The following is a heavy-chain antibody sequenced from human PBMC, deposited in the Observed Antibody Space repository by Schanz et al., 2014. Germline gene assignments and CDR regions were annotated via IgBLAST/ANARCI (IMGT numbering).Heavy chain of an antibody. J-gene: IGHJ6*02. CDR2: ISASGGST. CDR3: AKARRKSNCSGGRCFHYSYYGMDV. D-gene: IGHD2-15*01. CDR1: GFTFNSYA. Sequence: VQLVESGGGVVQPGRSLRLSCAASGFTFNSYAMTWVRQAPGKGLEWVSTISASGGSTYYADSVKGRFTISRDNSKNILYLQMNSLRAEDTAVYYCAKARRKSNCSGGRCFHYSYYGMDVWGQGTTVTVSS. V-gene: IGHV3-23*04.